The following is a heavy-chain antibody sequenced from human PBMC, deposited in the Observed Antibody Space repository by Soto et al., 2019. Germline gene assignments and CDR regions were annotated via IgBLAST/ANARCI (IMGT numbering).Heavy chain of an antibody. V-gene: IGHV4-59*01. J-gene: IGHJ4*02. CDR1: GGSISSYY. D-gene: IGHD3-10*01. CDR2: IYYSGST. CDR3: ARAQGAESGFGEN. Sequence: PSETLSLTCTVSGGSISSYYWSWIRQPPGKGLEWIGYIYYSGSTNYNPSLKSRVTISVDTSKNQFSLKLSSVTAVDTAVYYCARAQGAESGFGENWGQGTLVTVSS.